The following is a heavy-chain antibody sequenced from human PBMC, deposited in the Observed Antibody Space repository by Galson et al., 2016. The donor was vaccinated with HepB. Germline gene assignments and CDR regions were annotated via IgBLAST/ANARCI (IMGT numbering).Heavy chain of an antibody. J-gene: IGHJ1*01. CDR2: ISSGGTT. D-gene: IGHD6-13*01. Sequence: SLRLSCAASGFTFNIYAMSGVRLAPGKGLEWVSAISSGGTTYYADSVKGRFTISRDNSKNTLSLQMNSLRAEDTAVYYCAKDRDSNWYEKYFQHWGQGTLVTVSS. CDR3: AKDRDSNWYEKYFQH. V-gene: IGHV3-23*01. CDR1: GFTFNIYA.